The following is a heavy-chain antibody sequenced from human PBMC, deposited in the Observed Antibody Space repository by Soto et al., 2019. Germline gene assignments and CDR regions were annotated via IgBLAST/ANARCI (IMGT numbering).Heavy chain of an antibody. CDR1: GYTFTSYG. D-gene: IGHD6-13*01. CDR3: ARRWAGIAAAGTPYNWFDP. J-gene: IGHJ5*02. CDR2: ISAYHGNT. Sequence: QVQLVQSGAEVKKPGASVKVSCKASGYTFTSYGISWVRQAAGQGVEWMEWISAYHGNTNYAPKLQGTVTMTTDTSLSTAYIELRSLRSDDTAVYYCARRWAGIAAAGTPYNWFDPSGHGTLVTLSS. V-gene: IGHV1-18*01.